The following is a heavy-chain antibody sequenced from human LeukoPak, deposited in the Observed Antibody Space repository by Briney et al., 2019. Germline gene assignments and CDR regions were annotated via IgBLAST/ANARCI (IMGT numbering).Heavy chain of an antibody. CDR3: ARSLVGATGDWFDP. D-gene: IGHD1-26*01. V-gene: IGHV1-69*05. CDR2: IIPIFGTA. J-gene: IGHJ5*02. CDR1: GGTFSSYA. Sequence: SVKVSCKASGGTFSSYAISWVRQAPGQGVEWMGRIIPIFGTANYAQKFQGRVTITTDESTSTAYMELSSLRSEDTAVYYCARSLVGATGDWFDPWGQGTLVTVSS.